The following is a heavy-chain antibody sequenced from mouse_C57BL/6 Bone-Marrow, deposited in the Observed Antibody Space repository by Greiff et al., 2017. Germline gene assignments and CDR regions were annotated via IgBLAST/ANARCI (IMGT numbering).Heavy chain of an antibody. J-gene: IGHJ1*03. CDR3: ARGGDDYDGDWYFDV. CDR1: GYSITSGYD. Sequence: EVKLQESGPGMVKPSQSLSLTCTVTGYSITSGYDWHWIRHFPGNKLEWMGYISYSGSTNYNPSLKSRISITHDTSKNHFFLKLNSVTTEDTATYYCARGGDDYDGDWYFDVWGTGTTVTVSS. D-gene: IGHD2-4*01. CDR2: ISYSGST. V-gene: IGHV3-1*01.